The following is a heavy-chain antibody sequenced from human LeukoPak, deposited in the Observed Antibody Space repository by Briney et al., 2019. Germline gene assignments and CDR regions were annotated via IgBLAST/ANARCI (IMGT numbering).Heavy chain of an antibody. CDR2: ISSSGSML. J-gene: IGHJ4*02. CDR3: TRRPYSSSWYYFDY. D-gene: IGHD6-13*01. Sequence: GGSLRLSCAVSGFTFSDYYMSWVRQAPGRGLEWVSYISSSGSMLHYADSVEGRFTISRDNAKNSLHLQMSSLRVEDTAVYYCTRRPYSSSWYYFDYWGQGTLVTVSS. V-gene: IGHV3-11*04. CDR1: GFTFSDYY.